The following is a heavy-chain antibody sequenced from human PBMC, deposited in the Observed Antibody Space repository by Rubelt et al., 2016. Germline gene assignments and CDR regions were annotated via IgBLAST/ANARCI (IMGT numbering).Heavy chain of an antibody. CDR1: GGSFSGYY. D-gene: IGHD1-14*01. CDR2: INHSGST. Sequence: QVQLQHWGAGLLKPSETLSLTCAVYGGSFSGYYWSWIRQPPGKGLEWIGEINHSGSTNYNPSLKSRVTISVDTSKHQFSLKLSAVTAADTAVYYCARRNVEKHAFDIWGQGTVVTVSS. J-gene: IGHJ3*02. CDR3: ARRNVEKHAFDI. V-gene: IGHV4-34*02.